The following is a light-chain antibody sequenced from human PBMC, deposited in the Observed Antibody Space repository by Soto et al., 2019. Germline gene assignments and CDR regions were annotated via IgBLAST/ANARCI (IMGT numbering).Light chain of an antibody. CDR2: EVS. CDR1: SSDVGSYNL. CDR3: CSYAGRINWV. V-gene: IGLV2-23*02. Sequence: ALTQPASVSGSPGQSITISCTGTSSDVGSYNLVSWFQQHPGEAPKLIIYEVSDRPSGVSNRFSGSKSGNTASLTISGLQGSDEADYYCCSYAGRINWVFGGGTKLTVL. J-gene: IGLJ3*02.